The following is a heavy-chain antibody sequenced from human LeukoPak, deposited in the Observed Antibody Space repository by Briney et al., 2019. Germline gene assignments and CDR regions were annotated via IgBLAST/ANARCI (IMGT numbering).Heavy chain of an antibody. J-gene: IGHJ4*02. CDR1: GGSISSYY. D-gene: IGHD2-15*01. CDR2: TYYSGST. V-gene: IGHV4-59*01. CDR3: AREGKCSGGSCYPRGFDY. Sequence: PSETLSLTCTVSGGSISSYYWSWIRQPPGKGLEWIGYTYYSGSTNYNPSLKSRVTISVDTSKNQFSLKLSSVTAADTAVYYCAREGKCSGGSCYPRGFDYWGQGTLVTVSS.